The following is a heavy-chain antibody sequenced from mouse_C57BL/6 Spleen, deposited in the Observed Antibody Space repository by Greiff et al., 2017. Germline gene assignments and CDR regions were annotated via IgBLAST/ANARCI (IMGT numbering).Heavy chain of an antibody. V-gene: IGHV14-1*01. CDR2: IDPEDGDT. D-gene: IGHD1-1*01. CDR3: TTEYYGSSRFAY. Sequence: VQLQQSGAELVRPGASVKLSCTASGFNIKDYYMHWVKQRPEQGLEWIGRIDPEDGDTEYAPKFQGKATMTADTSSNTAYLQLSSLTSEDTAVYYCTTEYYGSSRFAYWGQGTLVTVSA. J-gene: IGHJ3*01. CDR1: GFNIKDYY.